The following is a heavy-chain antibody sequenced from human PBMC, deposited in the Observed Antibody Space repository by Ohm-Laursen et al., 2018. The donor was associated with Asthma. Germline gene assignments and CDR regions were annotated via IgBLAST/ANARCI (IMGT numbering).Heavy chain of an antibody. CDR1: GYTFSRYS. V-gene: IGHV3-21*01. J-gene: IGHJ6*02. Sequence: SLRLSCAASGYTFSRYSIHWVRQIPGKGLEWVSSISSSSSYIYYADSVKGRFTISRDNAKNSLYLQMNSLRAEDTAVYYCARVYHYYDSSGYYYYYYGMDVWGQGTTVTVSS. D-gene: IGHD3-22*01. CDR2: ISSSSSYI. CDR3: ARVYHYYDSSGYYYYYYGMDV.